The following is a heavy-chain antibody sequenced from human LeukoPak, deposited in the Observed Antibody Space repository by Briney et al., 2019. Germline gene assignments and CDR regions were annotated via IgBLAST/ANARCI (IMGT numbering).Heavy chain of an antibody. CDR1: GGTFSSYA. CDR2: IIPILGIA. Sequence: SVKVSCKASGGTFSSYAISWVRQAPGQGLEWVGRIIPILGIANYAQKFQGRVTITADKSTSTAYMELSSLRSEDTAVYYCARGAYYYDSSGYYSFDYWGQGTLVTVSS. V-gene: IGHV1-69*04. CDR3: ARGAYYYDSSGYYSFDY. J-gene: IGHJ4*02. D-gene: IGHD3-22*01.